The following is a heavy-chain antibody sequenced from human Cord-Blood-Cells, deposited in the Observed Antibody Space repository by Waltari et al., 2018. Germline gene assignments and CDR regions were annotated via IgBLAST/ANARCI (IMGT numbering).Heavy chain of an antibody. J-gene: IGHJ3*02. Sequence: QVQLQESGPGLGKPSGTLSLTCAVSGGSITSSNCGGWVRQPPGKGLEWIGESYHSGSTNYNPSLKSRVTISVDKSKNQFSLKLSSVTAADTAVYYCARDLEHSSGWYEFPIWGQGTMVTVSS. V-gene: IGHV4-4*02. D-gene: IGHD6-19*01. CDR3: ARDLEHSSGWYEFPI. CDR1: GGSITSSNC. CDR2: SYHSGST.